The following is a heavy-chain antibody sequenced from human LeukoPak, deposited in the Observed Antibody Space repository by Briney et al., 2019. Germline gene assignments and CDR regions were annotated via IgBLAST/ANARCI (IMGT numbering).Heavy chain of an antibody. Sequence: GGSLRLSCAASGFTFDDYGMSWVRQAPGKVLEWVSGINWNGGSTGYADSVKGRFTISRDNSKNTLYLQMNSLRAEDTAVYYCAKVRNAFGSDAFDIWGQGTMVTVSS. J-gene: IGHJ3*02. D-gene: IGHD1-14*01. V-gene: IGHV3-20*04. CDR1: GFTFDDYG. CDR3: AKVRNAFGSDAFDI. CDR2: INWNGGST.